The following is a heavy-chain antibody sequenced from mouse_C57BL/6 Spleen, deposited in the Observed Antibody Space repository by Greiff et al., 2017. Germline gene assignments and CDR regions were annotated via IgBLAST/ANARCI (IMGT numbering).Heavy chain of an antibody. D-gene: IGHD2-3*01. CDR2: IDPSDSYT. J-gene: IGHJ2*01. CDR3: ASGDGYYRDY. V-gene: IGHV1-69*01. Sequence: VQLQQPGAELVMPGASVKLSCKASGYTFTSYWMHWVKQRPGQGLEWIGEIDPSDSYTNYNQKFKGKSTLTVDKSSSTAYMQLSSLTSEDSAVYYCASGDGYYRDYWGQGTTLTVSS. CDR1: GYTFTSYW.